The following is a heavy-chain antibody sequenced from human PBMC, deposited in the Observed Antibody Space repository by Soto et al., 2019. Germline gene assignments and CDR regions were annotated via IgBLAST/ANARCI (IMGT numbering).Heavy chain of an antibody. Sequence: GGSLRLSCAASGFTFDDYAMHWVRQAPGKGLEWVSGISWNSGSIGYADSVKGRFTISRDNAKNSLYLQMNSLRAEDTALYYCAKDGAMDDYIWGSYRYEDRGAFDIWGQGTMVTVSS. CDR1: GFTFDDYA. CDR2: ISWNSGSI. CDR3: AKDGAMDDYIWGSYRYEDRGAFDI. D-gene: IGHD3-16*02. J-gene: IGHJ3*02. V-gene: IGHV3-9*01.